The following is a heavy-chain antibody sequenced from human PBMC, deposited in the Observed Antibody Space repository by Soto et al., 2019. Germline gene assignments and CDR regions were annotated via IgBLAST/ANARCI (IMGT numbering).Heavy chain of an antibody. CDR3: TKRETTIGNGFDI. V-gene: IGHV3-74*01. Sequence: GGSLRLSCVASGFTFSSYWMHWVRQAPGKGLVWVSRINSDGSSTSYADSVKGRFTISRDNAKNTLYLQMDSLRDEDTAMYYCTKRETTIGNGFDIWGQGTMVTISS. CDR2: INSDGSST. D-gene: IGHD4-4*01. CDR1: GFTFSSYW. J-gene: IGHJ3*02.